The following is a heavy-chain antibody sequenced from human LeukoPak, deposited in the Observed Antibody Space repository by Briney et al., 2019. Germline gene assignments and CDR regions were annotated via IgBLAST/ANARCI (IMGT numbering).Heavy chain of an antibody. CDR3: ARDPPMTTVSFDY. CDR1: GFTFSDYG. Sequence: GGSLRLSCVASGFTFSDYGMLWVRQPPGKGLEWVAVTSYDGGNEHYADSVKGRFTISRDNSKNSLYLQMNSLRAEDTAVYYCARDPPMTTVSFDYWGQGTLVTVSS. CDR2: TSYDGGNE. J-gene: IGHJ4*02. D-gene: IGHD4-11*01. V-gene: IGHV3-30*03.